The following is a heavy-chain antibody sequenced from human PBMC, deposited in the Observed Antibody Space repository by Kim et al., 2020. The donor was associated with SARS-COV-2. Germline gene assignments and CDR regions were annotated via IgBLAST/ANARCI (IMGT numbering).Heavy chain of an antibody. CDR3: ARVFDGSSGYDPGLDY. J-gene: IGHJ4*02. Sequence: SETLSLTCTVSGGSISSSSYYWGWIRQPPGKGLEWIGSIYYSGSTYYNPSLKSRVTISVDTSKNQFSLKLSSVTAADTAVYYCARVFDGSSGYDPGLDYWGQGTLVTVSS. CDR2: IYYSGST. CDR1: GGSISSSSYY. D-gene: IGHD5-12*01. V-gene: IGHV4-39*07.